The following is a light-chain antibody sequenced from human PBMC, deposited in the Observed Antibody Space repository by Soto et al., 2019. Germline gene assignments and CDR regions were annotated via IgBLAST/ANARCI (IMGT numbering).Light chain of an antibody. J-gene: IGKJ1*01. CDR1: QSISSY. CDR2: AAS. V-gene: IGKV1-39*01. Sequence: DIQMTQSPSSLSASVGDRVTITCRASQSISSYLNWYQQKPGKAPKLLIYAASTLQSGVPSRFSGSESGTDFTLTISSLQPEDFATYHCEQSFSIPWTFGQGTKVDIK. CDR3: EQSFSIPWT.